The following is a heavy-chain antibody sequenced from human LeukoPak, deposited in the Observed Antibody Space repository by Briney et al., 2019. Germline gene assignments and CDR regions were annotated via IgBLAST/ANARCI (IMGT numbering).Heavy chain of an antibody. CDR1: GYTFTTYA. V-gene: IGHV7-4-1*02. CDR3: ARDGDVLLWFGEVYRPSNWFDP. D-gene: IGHD3-10*01. J-gene: IGHJ5*02. CDR2: INTNTGNP. Sequence: ASVKVSCKASGYTFTTYAINWVRQAPGQGLEWMGWINTNTGNPTYAQGFTGRFVFSLDTSVSTAYLQISSLKAEDTAVYYCARDGDVLLWFGEVYRPSNWFDPWGQGTLVTVSS.